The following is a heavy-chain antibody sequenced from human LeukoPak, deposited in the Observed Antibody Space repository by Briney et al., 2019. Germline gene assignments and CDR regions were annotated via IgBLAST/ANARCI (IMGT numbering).Heavy chain of an antibody. Sequence: GGSLRLSCAASGFTFSSYAMSWVRQAPGKGRDWFSPISGSGGTTYYADSVKGRFTISSDNSKNTLYLQMNSLRDEDSAVYYCASRPHGDHPFFDYWGQGTLVTVSS. J-gene: IGHJ4*02. CDR1: GFTFSSYA. CDR3: ASRPHGDHPFFDY. CDR2: ISGSGGTT. D-gene: IGHD4-17*01. V-gene: IGHV3-23*01.